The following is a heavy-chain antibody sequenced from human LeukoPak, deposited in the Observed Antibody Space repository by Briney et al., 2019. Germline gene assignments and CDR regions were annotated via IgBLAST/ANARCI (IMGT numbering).Heavy chain of an antibody. CDR1: GYTLTGYY. D-gene: IGHD6-19*01. Sequence: ASLTVSSKPSGYTLTGYYMHWVRQAPGQGLEWMGWINPNSGGTNYAQKFQGRVTMTRDTSISTAYMELSRLRSDDTAVYYCAGSFYSSGWYYYYYGMDVWGQGTTVTVSS. CDR2: INPNSGGT. V-gene: IGHV1-2*02. J-gene: IGHJ6*02. CDR3: AGSFYSSGWYYYYYGMDV.